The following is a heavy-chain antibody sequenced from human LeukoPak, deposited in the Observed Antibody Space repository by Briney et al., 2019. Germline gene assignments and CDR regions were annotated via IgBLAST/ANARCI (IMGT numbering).Heavy chain of an antibody. CDR3: ARGRTGSTDFDY. CDR2: IIPIFGTA. J-gene: IGHJ4*02. D-gene: IGHD3/OR15-3a*01. Sequence: SVKVSCKASGGTFSSYAISWVRQAPGQALEWMGGIIPIFGTANYAQKFQGRVTITADESTSTAYMELSSLRSEDTAVYYCARGRTGSTDFDYWGQGTLVTVSS. V-gene: IGHV1-69*13. CDR1: GGTFSSYA.